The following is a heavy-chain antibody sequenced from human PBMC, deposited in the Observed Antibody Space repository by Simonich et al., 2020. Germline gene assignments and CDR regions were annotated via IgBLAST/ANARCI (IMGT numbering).Heavy chain of an antibody. CDR2: INSSSNYI. CDR3: ARDTSYYGSGSYYFDY. CDR1: GFTFSSYS. D-gene: IGHD3-10*01. Sequence: GGGLVKPGGSLRLSCAASGFTFSSYSMNWVRQAPGKGLEWVSSINSSSNYIYYADSVKGRFTISRDNAKNSLYLQMNSLRAEDTAVYYCARDTSYYGSGSYYFDYWGQGTLVTVSS. J-gene: IGHJ4*02. V-gene: IGHV3-21*01.